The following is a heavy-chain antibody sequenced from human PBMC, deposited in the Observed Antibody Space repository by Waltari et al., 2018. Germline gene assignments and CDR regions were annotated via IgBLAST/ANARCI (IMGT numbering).Heavy chain of an antibody. J-gene: IGHJ6*02. D-gene: IGHD2-15*01. CDR3: VRLEDCSGPGGNCYSGDSFALDV. V-gene: IGHV4-34*02. CDR2: INHNGNR. Sequence: QVQLQQWGAGQLQPSETLSLTCGVSGGSFSGYYGGWIRQPPGKGLGWIGEINHNGNRNYNPSLRSRVTMLIDTSRSQFSLKVNSVTAADTAVYYCVRLEDCSGPGGNCYSGDSFALDVWGQGTTVTVSS. CDR1: GGSFSGYY.